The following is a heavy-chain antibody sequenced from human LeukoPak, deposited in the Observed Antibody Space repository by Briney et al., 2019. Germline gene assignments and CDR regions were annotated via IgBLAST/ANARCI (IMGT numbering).Heavy chain of an antibody. V-gene: IGHV3-30-3*01. CDR2: ISYDGSNK. D-gene: IGHD6-13*01. CDR1: GFTFSSYA. CDR3: ARPFIAAADY. J-gene: IGHJ4*02. Sequence: GGSLRLSCAASGFTFSSYAMHWVRQAPGKGLEWVAVISYDGSNKYYADSVKGRFTISRDNSKNTLYLQMNSLRAEDTAVYYCARPFIAAADYWGQGTLVTVSS.